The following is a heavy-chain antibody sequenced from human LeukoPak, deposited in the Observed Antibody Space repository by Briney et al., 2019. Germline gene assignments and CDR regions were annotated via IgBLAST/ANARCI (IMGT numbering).Heavy chain of an antibody. Sequence: ASVKVSCKASGYTFTAFYMHWVRQAPGQGLEWMGWINPNSGATNYAQKFQGRVTMTRDTSISTAHMELSRLRSDDTAVYYCARAHLIAAAGYNWFDPWGQGTLVTVSS. CDR3: ARAHLIAAAGYNWFDP. D-gene: IGHD6-13*01. CDR1: GYTFTAFY. V-gene: IGHV1-2*02. CDR2: INPNSGAT. J-gene: IGHJ5*02.